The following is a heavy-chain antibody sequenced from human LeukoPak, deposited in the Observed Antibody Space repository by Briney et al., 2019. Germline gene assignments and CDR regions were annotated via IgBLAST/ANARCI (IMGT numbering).Heavy chain of an antibody. CDR1: GGSISSYY. CDR2: IYTSGST. CDR3: AREVSIVVVPAAYFDY. V-gene: IGHV4-4*07. D-gene: IGHD2-2*01. Sequence: SETLSLTCTVSGGSISSYYWSWIRQPAGKGLEWIGRIYTSGSTNYNPSLRSRVTMSVDTSKNQFSLKLSSVTAADTAVYYCAREVSIVVVPAAYFDYWGQGTLVTVSS. J-gene: IGHJ4*02.